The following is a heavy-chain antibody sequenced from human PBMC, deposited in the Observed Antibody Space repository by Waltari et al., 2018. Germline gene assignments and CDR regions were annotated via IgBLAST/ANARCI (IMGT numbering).Heavy chain of an antibody. Sequence: QLQLQESGPGLVKPSETLSLTCTVSGGSIGSSSYYWGRIRRPPGKGLEWIGSIYYSWSTYYNPSLKSRVTISVDTSKNQFSLKLSSVTAADTAVYYCARNPGGRLDAFDIWGQGTMVTVSS. CDR1: GGSIGSSSYY. CDR2: IYYSWST. CDR3: ARNPGGRLDAFDI. V-gene: IGHV4-39*07. D-gene: IGHD3-10*01. J-gene: IGHJ3*02.